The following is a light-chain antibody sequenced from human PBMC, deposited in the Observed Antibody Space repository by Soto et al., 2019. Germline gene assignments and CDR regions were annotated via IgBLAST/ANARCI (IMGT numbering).Light chain of an antibody. CDR1: SSDVGGYNY. CDR3: SSYASSSTLKV. V-gene: IGLV2-14*01. Sequence: QSVLTQPASVSGSPGQSITISCTGTSSDVGGYNYVSWYQQHPGKAPKLMIYDVSNRPSGVSNRFSGSKSGNTASLTISGLQAEVEADYYCSSYASSSTLKVFGTGTKVTVL. CDR2: DVS. J-gene: IGLJ1*01.